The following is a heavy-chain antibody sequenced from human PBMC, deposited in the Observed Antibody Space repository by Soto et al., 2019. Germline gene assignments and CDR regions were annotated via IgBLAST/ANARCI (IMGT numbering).Heavy chain of an antibody. D-gene: IGHD3-10*01. J-gene: IGHJ6*02. V-gene: IGHV1-18*01. CDR1: GYTFTSYG. CDR2: ISAYNGNT. CDR3: AKVRGLGWPVYYYYGVDV. Sequence: ASVKVSCKASGYTFTSYGISWVRQAPGQGLEWMGWISAYNGNTNYAQKLQGRVTMTTDTSTSTAYMELRSLRSDDTAVYYCAKVRGLGWPVYYYYGVDVWGQGTRATSSS.